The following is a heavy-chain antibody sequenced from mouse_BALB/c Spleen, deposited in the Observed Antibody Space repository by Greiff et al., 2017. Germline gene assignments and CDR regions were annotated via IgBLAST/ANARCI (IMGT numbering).Heavy chain of an antibody. J-gene: IGHJ3*01. Sequence: QVQLKQSGAELARPGASVKFSCTASGYTFTSYWMQWVKQRPGQGLEWIGAIYPGDGDTRYTQKFKGKATLTADKSSSTAYMQLSSLASEDSAVYYCARDYGYDGAYWGQGTLVTVSA. D-gene: IGHD2-2*01. CDR2: IYPGDGDT. CDR1: GYTFTSYW. CDR3: ARDYGYDGAY. V-gene: IGHV1-87*01.